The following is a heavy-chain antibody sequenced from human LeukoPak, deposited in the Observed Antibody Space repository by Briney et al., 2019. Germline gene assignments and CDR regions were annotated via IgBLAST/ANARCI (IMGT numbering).Heavy chain of an antibody. CDR2: ISAYNGNT. J-gene: IGHJ4*02. CDR3: ARVRDPGIAVAGTEMNY. CDR1: GYTFTSYG. Sequence: ASVKVSCKASGYTFTSYGISWVRQAPGQGLEWMGWISAYNGNTNYAQKLQGRVTMTTDTSTSTAYMELRSLRSDDTAVYYCARVRDPGIAVAGTEMNYWGQGTLVTVSS. V-gene: IGHV1-18*01. D-gene: IGHD6-19*01.